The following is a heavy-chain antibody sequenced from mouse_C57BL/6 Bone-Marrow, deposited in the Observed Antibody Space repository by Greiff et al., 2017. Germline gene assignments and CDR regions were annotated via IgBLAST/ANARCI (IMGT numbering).Heavy chain of an antibody. V-gene: IGHV14-4*01. Sequence: VQLQQSGAELVRPGASVKLSCTASGFNIKDDYMHWVKQRPEQGLEWIGWIDPENGDTEYASKFQGKATITADTSSTTAYLQLSSRTSEDTAVYYCTIDSSGPAWFAYWGQGTLVTVSA. CDR2: IDPENGDT. D-gene: IGHD3-2*02. J-gene: IGHJ3*01. CDR3: TIDSSGPAWFAY. CDR1: GFNIKDDY.